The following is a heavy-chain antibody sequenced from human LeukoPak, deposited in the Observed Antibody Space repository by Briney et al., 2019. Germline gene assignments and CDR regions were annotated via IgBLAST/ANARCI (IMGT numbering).Heavy chain of an antibody. D-gene: IGHD5-18*01. CDR1: GFTFSSYT. CDR3: AKDYDYSYGYYYFDY. V-gene: IGHV3-23*01. Sequence: GGSLRLSCAASGFTFSSYTMSWVRQAPGKGLEWVSAISGSGGSTYYADSVKGRFTISRDNSKNTLYLQMNSLRAEDTAVYYCAKDYDYSYGYYYFDYWCQGTLVAVSS. CDR2: ISGSGGST. J-gene: IGHJ4*02.